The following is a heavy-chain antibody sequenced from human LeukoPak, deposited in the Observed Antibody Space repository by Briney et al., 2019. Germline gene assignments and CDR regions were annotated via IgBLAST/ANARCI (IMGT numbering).Heavy chain of an antibody. CDR2: INHSGST. D-gene: IGHD4-17*01. V-gene: IGHV4-34*01. Sequence: PSETLSLTCAAYGGSFSGYYWSWIRQPPGKGLEWIGEINHSGSTNYNPSLKSRVTISVDTSKNQFSLKLSSVTAADTAVYYCARATVTNPFFDPWGQGTLVTVSS. CDR1: GGSFSGYY. CDR3: ARATVTNPFFDP. J-gene: IGHJ5*02.